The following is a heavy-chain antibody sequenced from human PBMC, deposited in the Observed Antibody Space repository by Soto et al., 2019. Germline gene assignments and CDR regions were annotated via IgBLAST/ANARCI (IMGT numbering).Heavy chain of an antibody. Sequence: EVQLVESGGGLVKPGGSLRLSCAASGFTFSSYSMNWVRQAPGKGLEWVSSISSSSSYIYYADSVKGRFTISRDNAKNSLYLQMSSLRADDTAVYYGAGDPSIAVGAWFHPWGQGTLVTVSS. CDR1: GFTFSSYS. CDR2: ISSSSSYI. V-gene: IGHV3-21*01. J-gene: IGHJ5*02. CDR3: AGDPSIAVGAWFHP. D-gene: IGHD6-19*01.